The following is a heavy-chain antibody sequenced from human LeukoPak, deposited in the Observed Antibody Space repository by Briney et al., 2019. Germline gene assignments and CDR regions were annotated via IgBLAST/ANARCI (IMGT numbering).Heavy chain of an antibody. CDR3: ARQPSGTAAFDI. D-gene: IGHD1/OR15-1a*01. V-gene: IGHV4-59*08. CDR1: GGSISSYY. CDR2: IYHSGNT. Sequence: SETLSLTCAVSGGSISSYYWSWIRQSPGRGLEWIAYIYHSGNTNYNPSFKSRVTISVDTSKNQFSLKLTSVAAADTAIYYCARQPSGTAAFDIWGQGTMVTVSS. J-gene: IGHJ3*02.